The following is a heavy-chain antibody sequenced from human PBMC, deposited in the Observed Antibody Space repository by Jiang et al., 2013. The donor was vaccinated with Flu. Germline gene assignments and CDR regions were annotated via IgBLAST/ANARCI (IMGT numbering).Heavy chain of an antibody. CDR1: GFTFSSYA. CDR3: ANTGIRYYYGMDV. V-gene: IGHV3-30*04. Sequence: VQLVESGGGVVQPGRSLRLSCAASGFTFSSYAMHWVRQAPGKGLEWVAVISYDGSNKYYADSVKGRFTISRDNSKNTLYLQMNSLRAEDTAVYYCANTGIRYYYGMDVWGQGTTVTVS. CDR2: ISYDGSNK. D-gene: IGHD3-10*01. J-gene: IGHJ6*02.